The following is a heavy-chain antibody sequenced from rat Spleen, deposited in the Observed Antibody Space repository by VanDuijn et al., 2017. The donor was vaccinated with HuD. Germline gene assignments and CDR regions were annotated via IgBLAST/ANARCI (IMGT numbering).Heavy chain of an antibody. D-gene: IGHD1-2*01. CDR1: XFTXXNYX. CDR2: ISNTGGST. J-gene: IGHJ4*01. CDR3: TRENYYSHVMDA. V-gene: IGHV5-31*01. Sequence: EVQLVESGGGLVXPGRXXKLSCVXXXFTXXNYXXXWIXXAPGKGLEWMSSISNTGGSTYSPDSIKGRFTISRDSAKTTPYLQMNSLRSEDTATYFFTRENYYSHVMDAWGQGASVTVSS.